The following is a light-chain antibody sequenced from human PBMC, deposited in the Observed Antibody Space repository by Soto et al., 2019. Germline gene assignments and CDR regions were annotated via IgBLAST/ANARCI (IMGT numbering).Light chain of an antibody. Sequence: QSALTRPRSVSGSPGQSVTISCTGTSSDVGGYNYVSWYQQHPGKAPKLMIYDVSKRPSGVPDRFSGSKSGNTASLTISGLQAEDEADYYCCSYAGSRVFGGGTKLTVL. CDR2: DVS. CDR3: CSYAGSRV. CDR1: SSDVGGYNY. J-gene: IGLJ2*01. V-gene: IGLV2-11*01.